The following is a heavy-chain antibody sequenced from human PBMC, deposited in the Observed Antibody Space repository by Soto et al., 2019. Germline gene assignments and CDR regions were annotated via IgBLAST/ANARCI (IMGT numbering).Heavy chain of an antibody. D-gene: IGHD3-10*01. Sequence: ASVKVSCKVSGYTLTELAIHWVRQAPGKGLEWMGGFDPEDGETIYAQKFQGRVTMTEDTSTDTAYMELSSLRSEDTAVYYCARDFFCGCCXESNWFDPWGQGTLVIVSS. V-gene: IGHV1-24*01. CDR1: GYTLTELA. J-gene: IGHJ5*02. CDR3: ARDFFCGCCXESNWFDP. CDR2: FDPEDGET.